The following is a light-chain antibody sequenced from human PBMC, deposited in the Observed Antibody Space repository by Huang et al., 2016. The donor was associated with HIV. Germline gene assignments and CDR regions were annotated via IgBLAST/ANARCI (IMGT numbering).Light chain of an antibody. CDR2: GAS. V-gene: IGKV3-15*01. CDR1: QSINSN. CDR3: QQYYHWPQT. Sequence: EIVLTQSPATLSVSPGERATLSCRASQSINSNLAWYQQKYGQAPRLLISGASTRASGIPARFSGSGSRTEFTLTISSLQSEDFAFYYCQQYYHWPQTFGQGTKVEIK. J-gene: IGKJ1*01.